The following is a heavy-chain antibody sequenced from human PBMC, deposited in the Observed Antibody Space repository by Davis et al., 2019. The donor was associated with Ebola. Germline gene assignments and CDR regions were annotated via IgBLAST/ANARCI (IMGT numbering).Heavy chain of an antibody. V-gene: IGHV4-30-2*01. D-gene: IGHD3-22*01. CDR2: IFHNGNA. Sequence: MPSETLSLTCTVSGGSISSGIYSWNWIRQPPGKGLEWIGYIFHNGNAYYNPSLESRVTMSLDMSKQQFSLNLSSVTAADTAVYYFARDFYDSSGYLWYFDLWGRGTLVTVSS. CDR1: GGSISSGIYS. CDR3: ARDFYDSSGYLWYFDL. J-gene: IGHJ2*01.